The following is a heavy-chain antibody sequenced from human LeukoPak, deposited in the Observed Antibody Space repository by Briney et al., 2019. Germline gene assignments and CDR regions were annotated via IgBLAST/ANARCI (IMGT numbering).Heavy chain of an antibody. Sequence: ASVKVSCKVSGYTLTELSMHWVGQAPGKGLEWLGGLDPEDGETIYAQKFQGRVTMTEDTSTDKAYMELSSLRSEDTAVYYCALWFGELAFDYWGQGTLVTVSS. V-gene: IGHV1-24*01. CDR3: ALWFGELAFDY. CDR2: LDPEDGET. J-gene: IGHJ4*02. D-gene: IGHD3-10*01. CDR1: GYTLTELS.